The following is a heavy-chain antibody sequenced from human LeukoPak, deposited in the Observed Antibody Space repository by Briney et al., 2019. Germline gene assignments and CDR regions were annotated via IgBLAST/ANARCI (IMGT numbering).Heavy chain of an antibody. Sequence: SVKVSCKASGGTFSSYAISWVRQAPGQGLEWMGGIIPIFGTANYAQKFQGRVTITADESTSTAYMELSSLRSEDTAVYYCARDGYCSSTSCYLGGPNLDAFDIWGQGTMVTVSS. J-gene: IGHJ3*02. V-gene: IGHV1-69*13. CDR3: ARDGYCSSTSCYLGGPNLDAFDI. CDR2: IIPIFGTA. CDR1: GGTFSSYA. D-gene: IGHD2-2*03.